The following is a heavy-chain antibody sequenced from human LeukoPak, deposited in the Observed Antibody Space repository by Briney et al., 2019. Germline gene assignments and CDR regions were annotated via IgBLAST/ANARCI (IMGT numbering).Heavy chain of an antibody. J-gene: IGHJ5*02. CDR3: AAQRGASLHDFWSTSLFDP. V-gene: IGHV1-58*02. CDR1: GCTLHTSA. CDR2: IVLGSGNT. D-gene: IGHD3-3*01. Sequence: ASVKVSCKSSGCTLHTSAMQWVRQPRGQRLEWIGWIVLGSGNTVYSHKFHDRVIITRDRSTSRAYVELDSLGSEETAVYHCAAQRGASLHDFWSTSLFDPWGQGTLVTVSS.